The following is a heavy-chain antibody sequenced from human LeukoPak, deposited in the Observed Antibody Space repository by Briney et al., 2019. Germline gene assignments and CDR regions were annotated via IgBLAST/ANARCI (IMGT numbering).Heavy chain of an antibody. D-gene: IGHD5-24*01. Sequence: GGSVSHSCAAPGIPYWSFGMHWLRQAPGKGLEWVAFIWYDGSNKYYADSVKGRFTISRDNSKNTLYLRMNSLTAEDTAVYYCAREGRVTAGPFDPWGGGTLVTVSS. CDR3: AREGRVTAGPFDP. CDR1: GIPYWSFG. J-gene: IGHJ5*02. CDR2: IWYDGSNK. V-gene: IGHV3-33*01.